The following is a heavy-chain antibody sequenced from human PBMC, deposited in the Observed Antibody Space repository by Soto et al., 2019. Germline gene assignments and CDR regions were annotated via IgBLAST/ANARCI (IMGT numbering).Heavy chain of an antibody. CDR1: GFTFSSYD. Sequence: PGGSLRLSCAASGFTFSSYDMHWVRQAPGKGLEWVAIIWSDGSTKYYADSVKGRFTISRDNSKNTLYLQMNSLRAEDTAVYYCAKSTEDFEVEGFDPWGQGTLVTVSS. D-gene: IGHD1-26*01. CDR2: IWSDGSTK. V-gene: IGHV3-33*06. CDR3: AKSTEDFEVEGFDP. J-gene: IGHJ5*02.